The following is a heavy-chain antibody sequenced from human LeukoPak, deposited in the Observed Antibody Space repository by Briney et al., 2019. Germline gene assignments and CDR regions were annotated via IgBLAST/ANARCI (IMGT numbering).Heavy chain of an antibody. V-gene: IGHV3-49*04. Sequence: NPGGSLRLSCTTSGFSIGEYAVSWVRQAPGNGLEWLDFIRSRSYGGATQYAASVKGRLTISRDDSKSIAYLQMNSLKTEDTAVYYCSSGTPTVTRGFDYWGQGTLVTVS. CDR2: IRSRSYGGAT. J-gene: IGHJ4*02. CDR1: GFSIGEYA. D-gene: IGHD4-17*01. CDR3: SSGTPTVTRGFDY.